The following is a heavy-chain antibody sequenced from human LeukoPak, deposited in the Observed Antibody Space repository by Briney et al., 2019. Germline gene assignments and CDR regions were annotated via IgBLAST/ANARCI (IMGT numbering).Heavy chain of an antibody. CDR3: AKDWLTTVTNQIFDY. CDR2: ISGSGGST. D-gene: IGHD4-17*01. J-gene: IGHJ4*02. V-gene: IGHV3-23*01. Sequence: PGGSLRLSCAASGFTFSSYAMSWVRQAPGKGLEWVSAISGSGGSTYYADSVKGRFTISRDNSKNTLYLQMSSLRAEDTAVYYCAKDWLTTVTNQIFDYWGQGTLVTVSS. CDR1: GFTFSSYA.